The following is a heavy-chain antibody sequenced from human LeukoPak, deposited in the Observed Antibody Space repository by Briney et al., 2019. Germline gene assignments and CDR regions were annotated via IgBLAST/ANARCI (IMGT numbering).Heavy chain of an antibody. D-gene: IGHD6-6*01. V-gene: IGHV3-48*01. CDR1: GFTFSSFG. J-gene: IGHJ4*02. Sequence: GGSLRLSCAASGFTFSSFGMNWVRQAPWKGLEWVSYITSSSSMVYYADSVKGRFTVSRDNAKNSLYLQMNRLRAEDTAVYYCAREGDYSSSSGDYWGQGTLVTVSS. CDR3: AREGDYSSSSGDY. CDR2: ITSSSSMV.